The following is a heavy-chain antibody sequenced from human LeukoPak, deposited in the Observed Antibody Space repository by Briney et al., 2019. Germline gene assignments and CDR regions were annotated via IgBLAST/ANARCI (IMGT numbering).Heavy chain of an antibody. Sequence: GGSLRLSCAASGFTFSNYVMSWVRQAPGKGLEWVSSISGSGGGTYYADSVKGRFTISRDNAKNSLYLQMNSLRAEDTALYYCARSSHNNYWYFDYWGQGTLVTVSS. CDR1: GFTFSNYV. J-gene: IGHJ4*02. V-gene: IGHV3-23*01. CDR2: ISGSGGGT. D-gene: IGHD1-1*01. CDR3: ARSSHNNYWYFDY.